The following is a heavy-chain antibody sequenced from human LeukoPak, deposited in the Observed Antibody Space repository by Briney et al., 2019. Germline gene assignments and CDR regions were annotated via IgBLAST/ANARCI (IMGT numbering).Heavy chain of an antibody. CDR1: GYTFTSYG. J-gene: IGHJ5*02. Sequence: SVKVSCKASGYTFTSYGISWVRQAPGQGLEWMGRVIPILDIANYPQKFQGRVTITTDESTSTAYMELSSLRSEDTAVYYCARGNDFWSANWFDPWGQGTLVTVSS. V-gene: IGHV1-69*04. CDR2: VIPILDIA. D-gene: IGHD3-3*01. CDR3: ARGNDFWSANWFDP.